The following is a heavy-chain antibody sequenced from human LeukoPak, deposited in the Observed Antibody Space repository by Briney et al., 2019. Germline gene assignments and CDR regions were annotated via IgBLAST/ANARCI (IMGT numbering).Heavy chain of an antibody. CDR2: IYYSEGT. D-gene: IGHD2-21*02. CDR1: GGSISSSSYY. Sequence: SETLSLTCTVSGGSISSSSYYWGWLRQPPGKGLEWIGRIYYSEGTYYNPSLKNRVTIPVDTSKNQFSLKLSSVTAADTAVYYCARRNCGGDCYRTYYYYYYMDVWGKGTTVTISS. CDR3: ARRNCGGDCYRTYYYYYYMDV. J-gene: IGHJ6*03. V-gene: IGHV4-39*01.